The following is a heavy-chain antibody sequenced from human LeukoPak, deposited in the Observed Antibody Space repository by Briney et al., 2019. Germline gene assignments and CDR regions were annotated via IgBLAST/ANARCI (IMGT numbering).Heavy chain of an antibody. J-gene: IGHJ4*02. D-gene: IGHD4-17*01. CDR3: ARGPAYGDYVNY. V-gene: IGHV3-30*03. CDR1: GFTFSSYG. CDR2: ISYDGSNK. Sequence: GRSLRLSCAASGFTFSSYGMHWVRQAPGKGLEWVAVISYDGSNKYYADSVKGRFTISRDNSKNTLYLQMNSLRAEDTAVYYCARGPAYGDYVNYWGQGTLVTVSS.